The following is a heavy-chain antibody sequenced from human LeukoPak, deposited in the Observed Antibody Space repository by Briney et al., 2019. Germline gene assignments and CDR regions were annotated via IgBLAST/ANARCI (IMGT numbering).Heavy chain of an antibody. CDR1: GFTFSSYW. J-gene: IGHJ4*02. CDR2: IKQDGSEK. CDR3: AKDFTSGYSSSWFFDY. V-gene: IGHV3-7*01. D-gene: IGHD6-13*01. Sequence: GGSLRLSCAASGFTFSSYWMSWVRQAPGKGLEWVANIKQDGSEKYYVDSVKGRFTISRDNAKNSLYLQMNSLRAEDTAVYYCAKDFTSGYSSSWFFDYWGQGTLVTVSS.